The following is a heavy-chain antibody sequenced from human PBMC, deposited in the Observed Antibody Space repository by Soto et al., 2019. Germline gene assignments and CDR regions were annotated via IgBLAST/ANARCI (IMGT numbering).Heavy chain of an antibody. J-gene: IGHJ6*03. D-gene: IGHD6-13*01. CDR1: GFTFSSYG. Sequence: QVQLVESGGGVVQPGRSLRLSCAAAGFTFSSYGMHWVRQAPGKGLEWVAVIWSDGSNKYYADSVKGRFTISRDNSKNTMYLQMNSLRAEDTAVYYYARRAHIASDNHRQKKPEVKKYYYYYYMDVWGKGTTVTVSS. CDR3: ARRAHIASDNHRQKKPEVKKYYYYYYMDV. V-gene: IGHV3-33*01. CDR2: IWSDGSNK.